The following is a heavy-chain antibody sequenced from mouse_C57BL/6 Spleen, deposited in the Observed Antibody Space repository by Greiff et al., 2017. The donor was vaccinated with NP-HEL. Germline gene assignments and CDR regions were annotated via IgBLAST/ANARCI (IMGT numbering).Heavy chain of an antibody. D-gene: IGHD1-1*01. CDR3: TTWNYGSSWAY. V-gene: IGHV14-1*01. J-gene: IGHJ3*01. Sequence: EVQGVESGAELVRPGASVKLSCTASGFNIKDYYMHWVKQRPEQGLEWIGRIDPEDGDTEYAPQFQGKATMTADTSSNTAYLQLSSLTSEDTAVYYCTTWNYGSSWAYWGQGTLVTVSA. CDR1: GFNIKDYY. CDR2: IDPEDGDT.